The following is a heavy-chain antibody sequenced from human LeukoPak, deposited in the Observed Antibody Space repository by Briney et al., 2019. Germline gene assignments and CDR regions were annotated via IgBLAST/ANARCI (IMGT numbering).Heavy chain of an antibody. CDR1: GGSISSYY. V-gene: IGHV4-59*08. CDR3: ARRAAAGNIDY. Sequence: SETLSLTCTVSGGSISSYYWSWIRQPPGKGLEWIAYIYYSGYTNYNPSLKSRASISVDTSKNLCSLRLSSVTAADTAVYYCARRAAAGNIDYWGQGTLVTVSS. CDR2: IYYSGYT. J-gene: IGHJ4*02. D-gene: IGHD6-13*01.